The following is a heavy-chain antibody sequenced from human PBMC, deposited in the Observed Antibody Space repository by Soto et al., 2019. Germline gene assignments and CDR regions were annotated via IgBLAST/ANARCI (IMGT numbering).Heavy chain of an antibody. V-gene: IGHV3-23*01. Sequence: GGSLRLSCAASGFTFSSYPMSWVRQAPGKGLEWVSGINGGGGSAYYADSVKGRFTISRDISKNTLYLQMNSLRAEDTAVYYCAKRGTATVVSPYYYGLDVWGQGTTVTVSS. D-gene: IGHD4-17*01. CDR3: AKRGTATVVSPYYYGLDV. CDR2: INGGGGSA. J-gene: IGHJ6*02. CDR1: GFTFSSYP.